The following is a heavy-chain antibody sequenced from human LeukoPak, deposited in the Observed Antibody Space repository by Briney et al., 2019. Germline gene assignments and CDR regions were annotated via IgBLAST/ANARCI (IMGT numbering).Heavy chain of an antibody. J-gene: IGHJ4*02. D-gene: IGHD5-18*01. CDR1: GFTFSSYA. CDR3: ARGMSGYSYPHPFDY. V-gene: IGHV3-30*14. Sequence: GGSLRLSCAASGFTFSSYAMHWVRQAPGKGLEWVAVISYDGSNKYYADSVKGRFTISRDNSKNTLYLQMNSLRAEDTAVYYCARGMSGYSYPHPFDYWGQGTLVTVSS. CDR2: ISYDGSNK.